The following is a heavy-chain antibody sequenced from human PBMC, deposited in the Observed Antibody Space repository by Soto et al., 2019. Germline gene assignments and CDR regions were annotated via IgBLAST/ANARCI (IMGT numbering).Heavy chain of an antibody. CDR3: ARDSWWFDP. CDR1: GGSIRISDYF. J-gene: IGHJ5*02. CDR2: IYHSGST. V-gene: IGHV4-39*01. Sequence: QLQLHESGPGLVRPSETLSLTCTVSGGSIRISDYFWGWIRQPPGKALEWIAGIYHSGSTYYNPSLKSRVTMSVDTSNTQFALTLNSVTAADTVVYYCARDSWWFDPWGQGTLVTVSS.